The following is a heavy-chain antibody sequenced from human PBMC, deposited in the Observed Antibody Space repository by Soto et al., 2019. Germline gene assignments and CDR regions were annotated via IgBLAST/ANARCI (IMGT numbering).Heavy chain of an antibody. CDR2: INPNSGGT. J-gene: IGHJ6*02. D-gene: IGHD2-8*02. Sequence: ASVKVSCKASGYTFTGYYMHWVRQAPGQGLEWMGWINPNSGGTNYAQKFQGWVTRTRDTSIRPAYLELSRLRSDDTAVYYCARSPSGTGTWPYYYGMDVWGQGTTVTVSS. CDR3: ARSPSGTGTWPYYYGMDV. V-gene: IGHV1-2*04. CDR1: GYTFTGYY.